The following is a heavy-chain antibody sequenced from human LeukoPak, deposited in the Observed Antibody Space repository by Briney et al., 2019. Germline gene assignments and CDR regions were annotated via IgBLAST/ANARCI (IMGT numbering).Heavy chain of an antibody. CDR2: IKQDGSDK. CDR1: VLTFSTYW. V-gene: IGHV3-7*01. Sequence: PGGSLRLSCAASVLTFSTYWMSWVRHAPGEGRGWVANIKQDGSDKYYVDSVKGRFTISRDNAKISLLLQMNSRRAEDTAVYYCARVRCSSNSCFPDYWGQGTLVTVSS. D-gene: IGHD2-2*01. CDR3: ARVRCSSNSCFPDY. J-gene: IGHJ4*02.